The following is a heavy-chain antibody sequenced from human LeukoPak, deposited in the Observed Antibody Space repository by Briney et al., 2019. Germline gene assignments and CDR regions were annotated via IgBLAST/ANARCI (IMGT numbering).Heavy chain of an antibody. Sequence: TGGSLRLSCAASGFTFSSYAMHWVRQAPGKGLEWVAVISYDGSNKYYADSVKGRFTISRDNSKNTLYLQMNSLRAEDTAVYYWARGGAAAGLDYGGQGTWLTVSS. J-gene: IGHJ4*02. CDR1: GFTFSSYA. CDR3: ARGGAAAGLDY. CDR2: ISYDGSNK. D-gene: IGHD6-25*01. V-gene: IGHV3-30*04.